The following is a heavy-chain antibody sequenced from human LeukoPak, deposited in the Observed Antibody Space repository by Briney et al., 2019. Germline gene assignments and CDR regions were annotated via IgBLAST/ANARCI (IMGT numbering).Heavy chain of an antibody. CDR1: VGSISTYY. CDR3: ARWDASTPPFTP. J-gene: IGHJ5*02. V-gene: IGHV4-59*01. CDR2: IYYTGST. Sequence: SETLSLTCAVSVGSISTYYWSWIRQPPGKGLEWIGYIYYTGSTNYNPSLKSRVTISVDTSKNQFSLQLSSVTAADTAVYYCARWDASTPPFTPGAQGPLVT. D-gene: IGHD2-2*01.